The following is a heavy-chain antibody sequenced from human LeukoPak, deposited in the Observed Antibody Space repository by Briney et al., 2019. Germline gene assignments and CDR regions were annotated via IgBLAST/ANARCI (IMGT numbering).Heavy chain of an antibody. CDR1: GFTFSSYA. V-gene: IGHV3-23*01. J-gene: IGHJ4*02. CDR3: AKEEDIVVVPAAMGVFDY. D-gene: IGHD2-2*01. Sequence: GGSLRLSCAASGFTFSSYAMSWVRQAPGKGLEWVSAISGSGGSTYYADSVKGRFTISRDNSKNTLYLQMNSLRAEDTAVYYCAKEEDIVVVPAAMGVFDYWGQGTLVTVSS. CDR2: ISGSGGST.